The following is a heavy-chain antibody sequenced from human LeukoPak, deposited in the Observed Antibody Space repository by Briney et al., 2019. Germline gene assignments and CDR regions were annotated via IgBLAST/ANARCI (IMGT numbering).Heavy chain of an antibody. Sequence: SETLSLTCTVSGGSINYYYWSWIRQPPGKGLEYIGYIYSSGSTNYNPSLKSRVTMSVDTPKNQFFLKLSSVTAADTAVYYCARDSRYSDTSGYYYSHYYMDVWGKGTTVTVSS. J-gene: IGHJ6*03. CDR2: IYSSGST. D-gene: IGHD3-22*01. V-gene: IGHV4-59*01. CDR1: GGSINYYY. CDR3: ARDSRYSDTSGYYYSHYYMDV.